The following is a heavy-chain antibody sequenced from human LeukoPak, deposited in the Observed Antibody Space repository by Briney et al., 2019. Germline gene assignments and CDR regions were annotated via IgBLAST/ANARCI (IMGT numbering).Heavy chain of an antibody. Sequence: PSETLSLTCTVSGGSISSYYWSWIRQPPGKGLEWIGYFYYSGSTNYNPSLKSRVTISADTSKNQFSLKLTSVTAADTAVYYCARSGPFGELSLDYWGQGTLVTVSS. CDR1: GGSISSYY. J-gene: IGHJ4*02. CDR2: FYYSGST. V-gene: IGHV4-59*08. D-gene: IGHD3-10*01. CDR3: ARSGPFGELSLDY.